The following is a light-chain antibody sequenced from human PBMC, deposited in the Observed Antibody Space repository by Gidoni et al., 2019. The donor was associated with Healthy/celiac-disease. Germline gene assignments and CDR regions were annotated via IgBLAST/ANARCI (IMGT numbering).Light chain of an antibody. CDR3: QQYNNWPPYT. V-gene: IGKV3-15*01. Sequence: EIVMTQSPATLSVSPGERATLSCRASQRVSSNLAWYQQKPGQAPRLLIYGASTRATGIPARFSGSGSGTVFPLTISSLQSEYFAVYYCQQYNNWPPYTFGQGTKLEIK. CDR1: QRVSSN. J-gene: IGKJ2*01. CDR2: GAS.